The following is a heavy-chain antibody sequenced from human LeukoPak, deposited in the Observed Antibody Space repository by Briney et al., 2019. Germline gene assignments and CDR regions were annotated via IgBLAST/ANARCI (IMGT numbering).Heavy chain of an antibody. J-gene: IGHJ4*02. V-gene: IGHV3-48*02. Sequence: PGGSLRLPCAASGFTLSSYSMNWVRQAPGKGLEWISYINSDIYSNTIYYADTVEGRFTISRDNGKNSLYLQMNSLRDEDPAVYYCARDRDYAFDYWGQGTLVTVSS. CDR2: INSDIYSNTI. CDR3: ARDRDYAFDY. CDR1: GFTLSSYS. D-gene: IGHD4-17*01.